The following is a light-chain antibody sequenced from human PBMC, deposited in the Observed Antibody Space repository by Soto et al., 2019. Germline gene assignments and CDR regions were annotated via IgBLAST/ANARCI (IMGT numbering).Light chain of an antibody. J-gene: IGKJ2*01. Sequence: EMVLTQSPATLSVSPGERATLSCRASQSVSTKLAWYQQKRGQALRLLIYDASTRATDIPERFSGSGAGTEFTLTISSLQSEDFAVYYCQQYNSWPLFGQGTKLEIK. CDR2: DAS. V-gene: IGKV3-15*01. CDR3: QQYNSWPL. CDR1: QSVSTK.